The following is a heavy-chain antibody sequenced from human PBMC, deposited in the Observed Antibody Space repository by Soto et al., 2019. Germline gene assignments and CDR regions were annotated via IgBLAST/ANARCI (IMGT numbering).Heavy chain of an antibody. V-gene: IGHV4-61*01. J-gene: IGHJ4*02. CDR3: TSGPTRAGLQFLARFRDY. CDR2: IYYSGST. D-gene: IGHD3-3*01. Sequence: SETLSLTCTVSGGFVSSGSYYWSWIRQPPGKGLEWIGYIYYSGSTNYNPSLKSRVTISVDTSKNQFSLNLTSVTAADTAVYYCTSGPTRAGLQFLARFRDYWGQGTLVTVSS. CDR1: GGFVSSGSYY.